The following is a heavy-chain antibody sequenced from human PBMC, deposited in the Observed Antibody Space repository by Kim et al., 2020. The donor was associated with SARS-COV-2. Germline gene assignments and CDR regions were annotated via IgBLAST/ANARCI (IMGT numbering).Heavy chain of an antibody. V-gene: IGHV3-30*18. CDR1: RFTFNNYW. Sequence: GGSLRLSCAVSRFTFNNYWINWVRHAPGKGLEWVAVISYDGSDKKEADSVKGRFIVSRDNSKNTVFLQMDSLRLDDTGVYYCAKEDAVRVAGDFDLWGQGTLVTVSS. D-gene: IGHD6-19*01. J-gene: IGHJ4*02. CDR3: AKEDAVRVAGDFDL. CDR2: ISYDGSDK.